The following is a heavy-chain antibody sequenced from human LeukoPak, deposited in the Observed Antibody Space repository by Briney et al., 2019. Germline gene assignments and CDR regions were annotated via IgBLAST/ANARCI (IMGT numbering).Heavy chain of an antibody. V-gene: IGHV3-49*04. J-gene: IGHJ4*02. CDR3: TRDSGYSFDY. CDR2: IRSNTYGGTT. CDR1: GFTFGDYA. Sequence: GGPLRLSCAVSGFTFGDYAMSWVRQAPGKGLEWVGFIRSNTYGGTTEYAASVKGRFTVSRDDSKSIAYLQVNSLKTEDTAVYYCTRDSGYSFDYWGQGTLVAVSS. D-gene: IGHD1-1*01.